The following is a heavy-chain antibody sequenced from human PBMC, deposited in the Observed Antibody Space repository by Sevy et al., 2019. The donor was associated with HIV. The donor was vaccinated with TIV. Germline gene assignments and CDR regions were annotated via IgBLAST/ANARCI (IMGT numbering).Heavy chain of an antibody. CDR3: ARFSGSSKGTAFDY. Sequence: GGSLRLSCTASGFTVNTNYMSWVRQAPEKGLEWVSVIYSGGSTYYADSVKGRFTISRDNSKNTVYLQMNSLRAEDTAVYYCARFSGSSKGTAFDYWGQGTLVTVSS. V-gene: IGHV3-53*01. J-gene: IGHJ4*02. D-gene: IGHD2-15*01. CDR1: GFTVNTNY. CDR2: IYSGGST.